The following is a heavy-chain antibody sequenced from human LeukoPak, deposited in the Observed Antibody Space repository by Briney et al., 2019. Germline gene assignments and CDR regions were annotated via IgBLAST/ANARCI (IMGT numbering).Heavy chain of an antibody. CDR2: INPNSGGT. V-gene: IGHV1-2*02. CDR1: VYTFTVYY. Sequence: ASVKVSFKASVYTFTVYYMHWVRQAPGQGLEWMGWINPNSGGTNYAQKFQGRVTMTRDTSISTAYMELSRLRSDDTAVYYCASAYYDYVWGSYRHGAFDIWGQGTMVTVSS. CDR3: ASAYYDYVWGSYRHGAFDI. J-gene: IGHJ3*02. D-gene: IGHD3-16*02.